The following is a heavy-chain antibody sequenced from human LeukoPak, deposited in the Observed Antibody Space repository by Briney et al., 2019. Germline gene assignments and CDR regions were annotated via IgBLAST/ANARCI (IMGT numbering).Heavy chain of an antibody. CDR3: GRSSSSSGGKDY. Sequence: ASVKVSCKASGYTFTSYDINWVRQATGQGLEWMGWMNPNSGNTGYAQKFQGRVTMTRNTSISTAYMELSSLRSEDTAVYYCGRSSSSSGGKDYWGQGTLVTVSS. V-gene: IGHV1-8*01. CDR1: GYTFTSYD. CDR2: MNPNSGNT. J-gene: IGHJ4*02. D-gene: IGHD6-6*01.